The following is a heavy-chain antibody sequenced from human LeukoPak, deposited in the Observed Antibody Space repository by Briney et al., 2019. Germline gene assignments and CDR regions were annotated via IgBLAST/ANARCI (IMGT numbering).Heavy chain of an antibody. CDR1: GFTFSSYG. D-gene: IGHD2-2*02. Sequence: GGSLRLSCAASGFTFSSYGMHWVRQAPSKGLEWVAIILDDGSIKFYADSVKGRFTISRDNSKNTLYLQMNSLRAEDTAVYYCARDDTAYFDYWGHGTLVTVSS. J-gene: IGHJ4*01. V-gene: IGHV3-33*08. CDR3: ARDDTAYFDY. CDR2: ILDDGSIK.